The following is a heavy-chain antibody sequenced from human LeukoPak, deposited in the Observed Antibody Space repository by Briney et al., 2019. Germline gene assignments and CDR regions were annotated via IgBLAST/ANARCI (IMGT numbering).Heavy chain of an antibody. CDR1: GDSISSYY. CDR2: IYTSGST. V-gene: IGHV4-4*07. CDR3: ARGGSSWQSFDY. D-gene: IGHD6-13*01. Sequence: SETLSLTCTVSGDSISSYYWSWIRQPAGKGLEWIGRIYTSGSTNYNPSLKSRVTMSVDTSKNQFSLKLSSVTAADTAVYYCARGGSSWQSFDYWGQGALVTVSS. J-gene: IGHJ4*02.